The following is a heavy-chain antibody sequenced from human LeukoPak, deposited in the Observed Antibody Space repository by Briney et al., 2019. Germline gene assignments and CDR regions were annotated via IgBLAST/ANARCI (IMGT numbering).Heavy chain of an antibody. D-gene: IGHD2/OR15-2a*01. CDR2: IWYDGSNK. V-gene: IGHV3-33*01. CDR3: ARDKISRFFDY. CDR1: GFTFSSCG. J-gene: IGHJ4*02. Sequence: PGGSLRLSCAASGFTFSSCGMHWVRQAPGKGLEWVAVIWYDGSNKYYADSVKGRFTISRDNSKNTLYLQMNSLRAEDTAVYYCARDKISRFFDYWGQGTLVTVSS.